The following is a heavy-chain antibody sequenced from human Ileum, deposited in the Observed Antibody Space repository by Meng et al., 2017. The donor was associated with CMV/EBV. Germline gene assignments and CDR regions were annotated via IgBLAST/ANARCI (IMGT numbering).Heavy chain of an antibody. CDR1: GGSFSGYY. J-gene: IGHJ4*02. CDR3: ARGIGGNSGY. D-gene: IGHD4-23*01. CDR2: INHSGST. V-gene: IGHV4-34*01. Sequence: SLPCAVYGGSFSGYYWSWIRQPPGKGLEWIGEINHSGSTNYNPSLKSRVTISVDTSKNQFSLKLSSVTAADTAVYYCARGIGGNSGYWGQGTLVTVSS.